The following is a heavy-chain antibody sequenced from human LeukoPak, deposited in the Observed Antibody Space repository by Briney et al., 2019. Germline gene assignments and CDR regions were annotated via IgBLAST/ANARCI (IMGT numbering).Heavy chain of an antibody. V-gene: IGHV3-64*01. CDR3: ARATSGSRDGYNWRFDY. Sequence: GGTLRLSCAASGFTFSSYAMHWVRQAPGKGLEYVSAISSNGGSTYYANSVKGRFTISRDNAKNSLSLQLNSLRAEDTAVYYCARATSGSRDGYNWRFDYWGQGTLVTVSS. D-gene: IGHD5-24*01. CDR2: ISSNGGST. J-gene: IGHJ4*02. CDR1: GFTFSSYA.